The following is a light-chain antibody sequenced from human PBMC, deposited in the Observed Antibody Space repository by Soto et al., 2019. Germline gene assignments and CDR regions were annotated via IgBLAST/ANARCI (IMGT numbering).Light chain of an antibody. J-gene: IGKJ4*01. CDR1: QSVAGSS. V-gene: IGKV3-20*01. Sequence: EIMLTQSPGTVSLSPGDRATLSCRASQSVAGSSLAWYQQKPAQAPRLLIYAASNRATGIPARFSGSGSGTDFSLIINGLEPEDFAVYFCQQYGSSHLTFGGGTKVDIK. CDR2: AAS. CDR3: QQYGSSHLT.